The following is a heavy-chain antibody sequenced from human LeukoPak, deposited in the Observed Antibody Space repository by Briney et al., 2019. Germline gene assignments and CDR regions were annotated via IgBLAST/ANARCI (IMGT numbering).Heavy chain of an antibody. CDR3: ASQTKYSSSWYFDY. D-gene: IGHD6-13*01. CDR1: GFTFSTYD. J-gene: IGHJ4*02. V-gene: IGHV3-30*03. CDR2: IGYDGSNK. Sequence: GGSLRLSCAASGFTFSTYDMHWVRQAPGKGPEWVAVIGYDGSNKYYADSVNGRFTISRDNSKNTLYLQVNSLRAEDTAVYYCASQTKYSSSWYFDYWGQGTLVTVSS.